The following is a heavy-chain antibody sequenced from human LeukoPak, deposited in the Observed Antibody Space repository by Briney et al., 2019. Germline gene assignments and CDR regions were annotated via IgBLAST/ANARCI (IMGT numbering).Heavy chain of an antibody. D-gene: IGHD3-10*01. V-gene: IGHV3-15*01. Sequence: PGGSLRLSCTVSGFTFSNAWKSWVRQAPGKGLEWLGRLKSKTDGGTTDYAAPVKGRFTISRDDSKTTLYLQMNSLKTEDTAVYYCTTLLWFGEFSNPFDYWGQGTLVTVSS. CDR1: GFTFSNAW. CDR3: TTLLWFGEFSNPFDY. J-gene: IGHJ4*02. CDR2: LKSKTDGGTT.